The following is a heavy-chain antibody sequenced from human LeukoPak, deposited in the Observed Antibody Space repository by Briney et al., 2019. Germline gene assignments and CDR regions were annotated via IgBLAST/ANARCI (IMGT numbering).Heavy chain of an antibody. J-gene: IGHJ4*02. D-gene: IGHD3-22*01. CDR1: GFTFSNAW. CDR3: ATDYYDSSGYVF. V-gene: IGHV3-15*07. Sequence: GGSLRLSCAASGFTFSNAWMNWVRQAPGKGLEWVGRIKTKTAGGTIDYAAPVKGRFTISRDDSKNMLYLQMNSLKTEDTAVYFCATDYYDSSGYVFWGQGTLVTVSS. CDR2: IKTKTAGGTI.